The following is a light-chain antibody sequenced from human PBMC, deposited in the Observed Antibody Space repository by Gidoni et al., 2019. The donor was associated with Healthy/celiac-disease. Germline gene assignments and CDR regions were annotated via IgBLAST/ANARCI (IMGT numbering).Light chain of an antibody. CDR3: YSAADNNVV. V-gene: IGLV3-27*01. Sequence: SYSLTQPSPVSVSPGQTARITCAGDVLAKKYARWFQQKPGQAPVLVIYKDSERPSGIPERFSGSSSGTTVTLTISGAQVEDEADYYCYSAADNNVVFGGGTKLTV. CDR2: KDS. J-gene: IGLJ2*01. CDR1: VLAKKY.